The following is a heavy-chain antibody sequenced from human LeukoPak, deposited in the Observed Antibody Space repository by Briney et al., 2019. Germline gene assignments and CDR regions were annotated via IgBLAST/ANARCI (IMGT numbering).Heavy chain of an antibody. CDR1: GFSFNNYG. Sequence: GGSLRLSCAASGFSFNNYGMQWVRQAPGKGLEWVAVISYDGSKKYYADSVKGRFTISRDNSKNTLNLQMNSLRAEDTAVYYCGAGSTWVGYWGQGTLVTVSS. D-gene: IGHD1-7*01. CDR3: GAGSTWVGY. V-gene: IGHV3-30*03. J-gene: IGHJ4*02. CDR2: ISYDGSKK.